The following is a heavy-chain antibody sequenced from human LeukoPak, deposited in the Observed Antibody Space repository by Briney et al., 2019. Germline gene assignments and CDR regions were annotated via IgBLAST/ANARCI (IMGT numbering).Heavy chain of an antibody. D-gene: IGHD1-26*01. J-gene: IGHJ4*02. Sequence: GGSLRLSCAASGFTVSSNYMSWVRQAPGKGLEWVSVIYSGGSTYYADSVKGRFTISRDNSKNTLYLQMNSLRAEDTAVYYCASVQVGATLDYWGQGTLVTVSS. CDR2: IYSGGST. CDR3: ASVQVGATLDY. V-gene: IGHV3-53*01. CDR1: GFTVSSNY.